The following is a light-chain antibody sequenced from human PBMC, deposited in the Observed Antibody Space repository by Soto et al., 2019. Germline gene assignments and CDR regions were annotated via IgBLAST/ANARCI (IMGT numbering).Light chain of an antibody. J-gene: IGKJ1*01. CDR3: HQYRSYWT. CDR2: KAS. Sequence: DIQMTQSPSTPSASVGDRVTITCRASQSISSWLAWYQQKPGKAPKLLIYKASSLESGVPSRFSGSGSGTAFTLTISCLLPDDSASYFCHQYRSYWTFGQGTNVEIK. CDR1: QSISSW. V-gene: IGKV1-5*03.